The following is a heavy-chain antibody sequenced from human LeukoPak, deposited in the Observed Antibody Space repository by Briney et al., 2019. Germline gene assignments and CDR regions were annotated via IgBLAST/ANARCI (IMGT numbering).Heavy chain of an antibody. CDR2: IKQDGSEK. Sequence: PGGSLRLSFAASGFTFSSYWMSWVRQAPGKGLEWVANIKQDGSEKYYVDSVKGRFTISRDNAKNSLYLQMNSLRAEDTAVYYCARDLRRWLQLDYFDYWGQGTLVTVSS. CDR3: ARDLRRWLQLDYFDY. V-gene: IGHV3-7*01. D-gene: IGHD5-24*01. J-gene: IGHJ4*02. CDR1: GFTFSSYW.